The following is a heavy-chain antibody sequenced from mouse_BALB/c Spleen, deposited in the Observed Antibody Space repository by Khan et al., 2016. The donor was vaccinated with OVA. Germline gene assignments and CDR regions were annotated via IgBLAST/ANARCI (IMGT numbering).Heavy chain of an antibody. V-gene: IGHV3-2*02. Sequence: EVQLQESGPGLVKPSQSLSLTCTVTGYSITSEYTWNWIRQFPGNKLEWMGFISYSGNTRYNPSLKSRIPITRDTSKNQFFLQLNSVTSEDTATYYCARKDYYDYDPFPYWGQGTLVTVSA. J-gene: IGHJ3*01. CDR2: ISYSGNT. D-gene: IGHD2-4*01. CDR3: ARKDYYDYDPFPY. CDR1: GYSITSEYT.